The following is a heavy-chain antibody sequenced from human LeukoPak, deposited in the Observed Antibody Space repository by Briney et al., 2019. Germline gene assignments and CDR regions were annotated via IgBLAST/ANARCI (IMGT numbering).Heavy chain of an antibody. CDR2: INHSGST. CDR3: ARRDYVNWFDP. V-gene: IGHV4-34*01. D-gene: IGHD4-17*01. J-gene: IGHJ5*02. Sequence: SETLSLTCAVSGGSFSGYYWSWIRQPPGKGLEWIGEINHSGSTNYNPSLKSRVTISVDTSKNQFSLKLSSVTAADTAVYYCARRDYVNWFDPWGQGTLVTVSS. CDR1: GGSFSGYY.